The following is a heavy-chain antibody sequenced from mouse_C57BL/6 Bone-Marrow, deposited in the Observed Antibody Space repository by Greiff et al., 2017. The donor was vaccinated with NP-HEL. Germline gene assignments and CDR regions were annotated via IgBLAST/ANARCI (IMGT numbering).Heavy chain of an antibody. D-gene: IGHD2-4*01. V-gene: IGHV1-55*01. Sequence: VQLQQPGAELVKPGASVKMSCKASGYTFTSYWITWVKQRPGQGLEWIGDIYPGSGSTNYNEKFKSKATLTVDTSSSTAYMQLSSLTSEDSAVYYCAREGDYDAWFAYWGQGTLVTVSA. CDR1: GYTFTSYW. CDR3: AREGDYDAWFAY. J-gene: IGHJ3*01. CDR2: IYPGSGST.